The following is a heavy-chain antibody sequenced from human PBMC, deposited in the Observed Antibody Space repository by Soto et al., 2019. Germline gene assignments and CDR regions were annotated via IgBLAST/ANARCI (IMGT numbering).Heavy chain of an antibody. CDR1: GYTFTSYG. V-gene: IGHV1-18*01. D-gene: IGHD3-9*01. Sequence: ASVKVSCKASGYTFTSYGISWVRQAPGQGLEWMGWISAYNGNTNYAQKLQGRVTMTTDTSTSTAYMELRSLRSDDTAVYYCARELDFDCFGGLTFDIWGQGTMVTVSS. CDR3: ARELDFDCFGGLTFDI. J-gene: IGHJ3*02. CDR2: ISAYNGNT.